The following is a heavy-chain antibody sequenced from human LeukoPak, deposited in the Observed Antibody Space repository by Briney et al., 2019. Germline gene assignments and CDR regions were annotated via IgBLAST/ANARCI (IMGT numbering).Heavy chain of an antibody. D-gene: IGHD3-10*01. V-gene: IGHV4-34*01. CDR3: ARRLTLVRGVSGTDAFDI. CDR2: IYHSGST. CDR1: NGSFSGYY. Sequence: SETLSLTCAVYNGSFSGYYWTWIRQPPGKGLEWIGEIYHSGSTNYNPSLKSRVTISLDTSKSHFSLKLSSVTAADTAMYFCARRLTLVRGVSGTDAFDIWGQGTMVTVSS. J-gene: IGHJ3*02.